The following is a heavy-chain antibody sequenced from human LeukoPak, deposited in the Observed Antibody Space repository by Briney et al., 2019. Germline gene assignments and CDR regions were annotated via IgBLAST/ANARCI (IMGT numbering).Heavy chain of an antibody. Sequence: SETLSLTCTVSGGSISSSSYYWGWIRQPPGKGLEWIGEVNHGGSTNYNPSLRSRVTISVDTSKNQFSLKLSSATAADTAVYYCARGSWSSEDGRTSFDPWGQGTLVTVSS. J-gene: IGHJ5*02. CDR1: GGSISSSSYY. D-gene: IGHD6-19*01. CDR3: ARGSWSSEDGRTSFDP. CDR2: VNHGGST. V-gene: IGHV4-39*07.